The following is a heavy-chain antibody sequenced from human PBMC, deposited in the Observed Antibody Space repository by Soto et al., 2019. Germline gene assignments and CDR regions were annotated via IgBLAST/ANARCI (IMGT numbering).Heavy chain of an antibody. D-gene: IGHD2-15*01. Sequence: SETLSLTCAVSGGSINDYYWNWIRQTPGQGLEWIGHVYNKGSTNYNPSLKSRVTISVDTSKKQFSLKLSSVTAADTAVYYCAREESYCSGATCYNYGMDVWGQGTTVTVSS. CDR2: VYNKGST. J-gene: IGHJ6*02. CDR1: GGSINDYY. V-gene: IGHV4-59*01. CDR3: AREESYCSGATCYNYGMDV.